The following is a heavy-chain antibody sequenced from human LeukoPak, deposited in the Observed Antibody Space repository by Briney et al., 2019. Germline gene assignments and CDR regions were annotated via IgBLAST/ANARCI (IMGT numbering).Heavy chain of an antibody. CDR1: GGSISSYC. D-gene: IGHD4-17*01. V-gene: IGHV4-59*07. J-gene: IGHJ2*01. CDR2: IYYSGST. Sequence: PSDTLSLTCTVSGGSISSYCWSWIRQPPGKGLEWLGYIYYSGSTNYNPSLKSRVTISVDTSKNQFSLKLSSVTAADTAVYYCARIDGDYVPWYFDLWGRGTLVTVSS. CDR3: ARIDGDYVPWYFDL.